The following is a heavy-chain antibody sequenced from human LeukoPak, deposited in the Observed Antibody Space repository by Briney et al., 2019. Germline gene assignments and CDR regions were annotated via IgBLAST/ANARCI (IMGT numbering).Heavy chain of an antibody. CDR2: IIPILEIT. D-gene: IGHD3-10*01. Sequence: SVKVSCKASGGIFSTYPISWVRQAPGQGLEWMGRIIPILEITNYAQKFQGRVTITADKSTSTAYMELSSLRSEDTAVYYCVYGSGSYYFFDYWGQGTLVTVSS. CDR1: GGIFSTYP. CDR3: VYGSGSYYFFDY. J-gene: IGHJ4*02. V-gene: IGHV1-69*02.